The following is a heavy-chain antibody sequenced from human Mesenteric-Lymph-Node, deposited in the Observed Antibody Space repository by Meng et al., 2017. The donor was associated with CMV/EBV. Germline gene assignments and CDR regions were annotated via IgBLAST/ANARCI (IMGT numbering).Heavy chain of an antibody. CDR2: INHSGST. D-gene: IGHD4-17*01. Sequence: TCAVYGGYFSGYYWSWIRQPPGKGLEWIGEINHSGSTNYNPSLKSRVTISVDTSKNQFSLKLSSVTAADTAVYYCARTTVTKGRSSDYWGQGTLVTVSS. CDR1: GGYFSGYY. J-gene: IGHJ4*02. CDR3: ARTTVTKGRSSDY. V-gene: IGHV4-34*01.